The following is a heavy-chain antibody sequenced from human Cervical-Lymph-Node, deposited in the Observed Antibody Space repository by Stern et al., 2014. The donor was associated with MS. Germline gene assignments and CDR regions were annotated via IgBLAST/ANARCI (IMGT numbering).Heavy chain of an antibody. CDR1: GGTFRSSA. CDR3: ATDASTTVTPSLWDAFDV. J-gene: IGHJ3*01. Sequence: QEQLVQAGAAVKRPWSSVKVSCRASGGTFRSSAITWVRPAPGHGPDWIGGSIPLLARTNYAQRFQGRVTITADESTSTAYMELSSLRFDDTAVYYCATDASTTVTPSLWDAFDVWGQGTMVTVSS. D-gene: IGHD4-17*01. CDR2: SIPLLART. V-gene: IGHV1-69*01.